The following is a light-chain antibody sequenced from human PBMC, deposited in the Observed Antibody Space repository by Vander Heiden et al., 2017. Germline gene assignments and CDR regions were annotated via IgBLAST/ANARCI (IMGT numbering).Light chain of an antibody. Sequence: DIPLTPSPSSLSASAGDRVPITCRASQSICSSLNWYQQKPGKAPKLLTYAASSVQSGFPSSFSGSGSGTDFTLTIGSLQPEDVATYHCQQSYSTPRSFGQGTKVEIK. J-gene: IGKJ1*01. V-gene: IGKV1-39*01. CDR2: AAS. CDR3: QQSYSTPRS. CDR1: QSICSS.